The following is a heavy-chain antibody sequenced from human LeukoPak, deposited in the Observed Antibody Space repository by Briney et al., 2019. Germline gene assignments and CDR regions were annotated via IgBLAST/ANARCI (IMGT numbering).Heavy chain of an antibody. V-gene: IGHV1-8*01. D-gene: IGHD2-2*02. CDR1: GYTFTSYD. CDR3: ARGGLYCSSTSCYRGYYYYYMDV. CDR2: MNPNSGNT. Sequence: GASVKVSCKASGYTFTSYDINWVRQATGQGLEWMGWMNPNSGNTGYAQKFQGRVTMTRNTSISTAYMELSSLRSEDTAVYYCARGGLYCSSTSCYRGYYYYYMDVWGKGTTVTVSS. J-gene: IGHJ6*03.